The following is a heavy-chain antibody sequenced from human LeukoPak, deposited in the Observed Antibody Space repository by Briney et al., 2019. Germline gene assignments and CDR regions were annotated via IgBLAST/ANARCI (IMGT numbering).Heavy chain of an antibody. V-gene: IGHV3-11*01. CDR1: GGSFSDYY. Sequence: LSLTCAVYGGSFSDYYMSWIRQAPGKGLEWVSYISSSGSTIYYADSVKGRFTISRDNAKNSLYLQMNSLRAEDTAVYYCARSLSPPTYYYGMDVWGQGTTVTVSS. CDR2: ISSSGSTI. CDR3: ARSLSPPTYYYGMDV. D-gene: IGHD4-4*01. J-gene: IGHJ6*02.